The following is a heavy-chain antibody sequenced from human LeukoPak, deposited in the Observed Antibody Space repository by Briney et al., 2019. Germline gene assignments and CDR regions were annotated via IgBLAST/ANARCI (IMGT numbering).Heavy chain of an antibody. D-gene: IGHD3/OR15-3a*01. Sequence: GGXLRLSCAASGFTFSSYSMNWVRQAPGKGLEWFSSISSSTTYLYYADSVKGRFTISRDNAKNSLYLHMNSLRAEDTAVYYCANEMQGTGEDYWGQGTLVTVSS. CDR2: ISSSTTYL. CDR3: ANEMQGTGEDY. J-gene: IGHJ4*02. CDR1: GFTFSSYS. V-gene: IGHV3-21*01.